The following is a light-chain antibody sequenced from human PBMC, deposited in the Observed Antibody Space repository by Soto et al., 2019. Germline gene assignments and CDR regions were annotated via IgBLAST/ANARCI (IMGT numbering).Light chain of an antibody. Sequence: QSALTQPAAVSGSPGQSITISCTGTSSDIGGYNYVSWHQQHPGKAPKLMIYDVSNRPSGVSNRFSGSKSGNTASLTISGLQAEDEADYYCSSYTRSGSVVFGGGTKLTV. CDR2: DVS. J-gene: IGLJ3*02. CDR3: SSYTRSGSVV. CDR1: SSDIGGYNY. V-gene: IGLV2-14*01.